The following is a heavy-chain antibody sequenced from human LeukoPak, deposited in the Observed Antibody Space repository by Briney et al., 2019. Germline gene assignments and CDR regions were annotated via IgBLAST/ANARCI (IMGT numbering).Heavy chain of an antibody. D-gene: IGHD3-22*01. V-gene: IGHV4-59*01. Sequence: SETLSLTCTVSGGSISSYYWSWIRQPPGKGLEWIGYIYYSGSTNYNPSLKSRVTISVDTSKNQFSLKLSSVTAADTAVYYCARGLRYYGSSGLDYWGQGTLATVSS. CDR3: ARGLRYYGSSGLDY. J-gene: IGHJ4*02. CDR1: GGSISSYY. CDR2: IYYSGST.